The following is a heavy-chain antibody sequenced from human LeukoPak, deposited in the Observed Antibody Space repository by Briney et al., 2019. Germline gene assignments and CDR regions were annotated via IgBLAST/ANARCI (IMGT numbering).Heavy chain of an antibody. CDR3: ARDRVGGSYGEDAFDS. V-gene: IGHV4-39*07. D-gene: IGHD1-26*01. CDR2: IYYSGST. Sequence: SETLSLTCTVSGGSISSSSYYWGWIRQPPGKGLEWIGSIYYSGSTYYNPSLKSRVTISVDTSKNQFSLKLSSVTAADTAVYYCARDRVGGSYGEDAFDSWGQGTMVTVSS. J-gene: IGHJ3*02. CDR1: GGSISSSSYY.